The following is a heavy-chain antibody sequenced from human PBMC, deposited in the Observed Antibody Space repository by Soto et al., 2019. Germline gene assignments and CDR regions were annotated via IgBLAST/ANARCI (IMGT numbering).Heavy chain of an antibody. Sequence: QSGGSLRLSCAASGFTFSSYWMSWVRQAPGKGLEWVANIKQDGSEKYYVDSVKGRFTISRDNAKNSLYLQMNSLRAEDTAVYYCARFGFVWDYDSSGYYHFDYWGQGTLVTVSS. CDR2: IKQDGSEK. CDR3: ARFGFVWDYDSSGYYHFDY. V-gene: IGHV3-7*01. D-gene: IGHD3-22*01. CDR1: GFTFSSYW. J-gene: IGHJ4*02.